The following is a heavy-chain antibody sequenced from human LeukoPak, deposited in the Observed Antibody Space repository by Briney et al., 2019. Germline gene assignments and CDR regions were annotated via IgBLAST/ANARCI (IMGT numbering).Heavy chain of an antibody. V-gene: IGHV4-38-2*02. Sequence: KTSETLSLTCTVSGYSISSGYYWGWIRQPPGKGLEWIGSIYHSGSTNYNPSLKSRVTISVDTSKNQFSLKLRSVTAADTAVYYCARGAIGTLNWFDPWGQGTLVTVSS. CDR3: ARGAIGTLNWFDP. CDR2: IYHSGST. J-gene: IGHJ5*02. D-gene: IGHD1-1*01. CDR1: GYSISSGYY.